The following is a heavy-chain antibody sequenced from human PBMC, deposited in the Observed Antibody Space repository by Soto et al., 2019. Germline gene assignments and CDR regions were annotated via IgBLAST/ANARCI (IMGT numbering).Heavy chain of an antibody. J-gene: IGHJ5*02. V-gene: IGHV3-33*01. CDR1: GFTFSSYG. CDR3: ARGGGDSSWYNWFDP. Sequence: GGSLRLSCAASGFTFSSYGMHWVRQAPGKGLEWVAVIWYDGSNKYYADSVKGRFTISRDNSKNTLYLQMNSLRAEDTAVYYCARGGGDSSWYNWFDPWGQGTLVTVSS. CDR2: IWYDGSNK. D-gene: IGHD6-13*01.